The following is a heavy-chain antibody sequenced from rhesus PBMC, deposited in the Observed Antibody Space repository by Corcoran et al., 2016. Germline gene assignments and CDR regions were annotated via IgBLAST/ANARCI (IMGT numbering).Heavy chain of an antibody. CDR3: ARGGYGSSYH. D-gene: IGHD4-29*01. CDR1: GASISGFW. V-gene: IGHV4-80*01. J-gene: IGHJ4*01. CDR2: INGVSGTP. Sequence: QVQLQESGPGLVKPSETLSLTCAVSGASISGFWLTWIRQPPGKGLEWIGEINGVSGTPYYQASLKSRVTISKDAAQNQFSLKLSSMTAADTAVYFCARGGYGSSYHWGQGVLVTVSS.